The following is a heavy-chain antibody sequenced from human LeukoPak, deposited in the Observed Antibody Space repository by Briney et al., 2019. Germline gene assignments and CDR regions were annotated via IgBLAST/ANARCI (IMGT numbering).Heavy chain of an antibody. CDR1: GGSISNYY. D-gene: IGHD2-15*01. V-gene: IGHV4-59*08. Sequence: PSETLSLTCTISGGSISNYYWTWIRQPPGKGLEWIGYIYDSGTTNYNPSLKSRVTISLDTSKNQFSLKLSSVTAADTAVYYCARQSDSVPFDIWGQGTMVTVSS. CDR3: ARQSDSVPFDI. J-gene: IGHJ3*02. CDR2: IYDSGTT.